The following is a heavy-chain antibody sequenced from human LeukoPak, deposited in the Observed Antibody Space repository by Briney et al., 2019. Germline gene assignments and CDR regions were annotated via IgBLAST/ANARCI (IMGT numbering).Heavy chain of an antibody. J-gene: IGHJ4*02. CDR2: IYSGGST. CDR1: GFTVSSNY. V-gene: IGHV3-66*01. CDR3: ATHKTASHARLHMVRGVIVGPFDY. Sequence: GGSLRLSCAASGFTVSSNYMSWVRQAPGKGLEWVSVIYSGGSTYYSDSVKGRFTISRDNSKNTLYLQMNSLRAEDTAVYYCATHKTASHARLHMVRGVIVGPFDYWGQGTLVTVSS. D-gene: IGHD3-10*01.